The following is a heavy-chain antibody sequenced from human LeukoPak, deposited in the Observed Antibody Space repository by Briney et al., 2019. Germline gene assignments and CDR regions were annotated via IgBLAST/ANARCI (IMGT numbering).Heavy chain of an antibody. D-gene: IGHD3-10*01. CDR3: AREGGYYGSGTYFGD. J-gene: IGHJ4*02. CDR1: GGSFSGYY. CDR2: INHSGST. Sequence: SETLSLTCAVYGGSFSGYYWSWIRQPPGKGLEWIGEINHSGSTNYNPSLKSRVTISVDTSKNQFSLKLSSVTAADTAVYYCAREGGYYGSGTYFGDWGQGTLVTVSS. V-gene: IGHV4-34*01.